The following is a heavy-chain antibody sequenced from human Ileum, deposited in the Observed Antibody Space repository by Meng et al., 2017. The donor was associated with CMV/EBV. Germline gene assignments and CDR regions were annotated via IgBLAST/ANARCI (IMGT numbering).Heavy chain of an antibody. J-gene: IGHJ4*02. CDR2: IYYSGST. V-gene: IGHV4-39*07. D-gene: IGHD3-10*01. CDR1: GGSIRSSSYY. CDR3: ARVGAMVRGPHFDY. Sequence: PPLNESVPGLANLSATLSPTCPVCGGSIRSSSYYWGWIRQPPGKGLEWIGSIYYSGSTYYNPSLKSRVTISVDTSKNQFSLKLSSVTAADTAVYYCARVGAMVRGPHFDYWGQGTLVTVSS.